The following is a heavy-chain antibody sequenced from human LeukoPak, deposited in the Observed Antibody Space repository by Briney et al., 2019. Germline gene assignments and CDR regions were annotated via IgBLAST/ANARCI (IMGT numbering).Heavy chain of an antibody. CDR2: ISAYNGNT. Sequence: GASVKVSCKASGYTFTSYGISWVRQAPGQGLEWMGWISAYNGNTNYAQKLQGRVTMTTDTSTSTAYMELRSLRSDDTAVYYCARDGEGYSSSWYYGIEYFQHWGQGTLVTVSS. CDR1: GYTFTSYG. CDR3: ARDGEGYSSSWYYGIEYFQH. D-gene: IGHD6-13*01. V-gene: IGHV1-18*01. J-gene: IGHJ1*01.